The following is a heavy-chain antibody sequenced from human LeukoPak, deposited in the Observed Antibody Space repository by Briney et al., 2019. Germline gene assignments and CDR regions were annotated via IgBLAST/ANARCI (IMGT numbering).Heavy chain of an antibody. Sequence: PSETLSLTCTVSGGSISSYYWSWIRQPPGKGLEWIGYIYYSGGTNYNPSLKSRVTISVDTSKNQFSLKLSSVTAADTAVYYCARAEAGYYYDSSGYFYFDYWGQGTLVTVSS. CDR3: ARAEAGYYYDSSGYFYFDY. J-gene: IGHJ4*02. V-gene: IGHV4-59*01. CDR1: GGSISSYY. CDR2: IYYSGGT. D-gene: IGHD3-22*01.